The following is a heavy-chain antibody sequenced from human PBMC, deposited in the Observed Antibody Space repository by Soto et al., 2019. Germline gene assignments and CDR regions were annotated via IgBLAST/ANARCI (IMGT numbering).Heavy chain of an antibody. D-gene: IGHD3-10*01. CDR2: IYYSGST. Sequence: SETLSLTCTVSGGSISSSSYYWGWIRQPPGKGLEWIGSIYYSGSTYYNPSLKSRVTISVDTSKNQFSRKMSSVTAADTAVYYCARSEGTMVRGVMDDAFDIWGQGTMVTVSS. CDR3: ARSEGTMVRGVMDDAFDI. CDR1: GGSISSSSYY. V-gene: IGHV4-39*07. J-gene: IGHJ3*02.